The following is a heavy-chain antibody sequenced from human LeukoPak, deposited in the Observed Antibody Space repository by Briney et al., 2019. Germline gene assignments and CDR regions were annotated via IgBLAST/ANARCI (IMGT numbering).Heavy chain of an antibody. Sequence: GGPLRLSCAASGFTFSSYWMSWVRQAPGKGLEWVANIKQDGSEKYYVDSVKGRFTISRDNAKNSLYLQMNSLRAEDTAVYYCARAAGTYYDFWSGYLDYWGQGTLVTVSS. J-gene: IGHJ4*02. CDR1: GFTFSSYW. V-gene: IGHV3-7*01. CDR3: ARAAGTYYDFWSGYLDY. CDR2: IKQDGSEK. D-gene: IGHD3-3*01.